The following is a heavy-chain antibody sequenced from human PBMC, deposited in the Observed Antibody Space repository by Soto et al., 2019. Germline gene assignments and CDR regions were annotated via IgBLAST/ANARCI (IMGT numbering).Heavy chain of an antibody. CDR3: ASAFAAPGGF. Sequence: EVQLVESGGGLVQPGGSLRLSCAASGFTFSNYWMDWVRQAPGKGLEWVANIKQDGSAMYYVDSVKGRFTISRDNDKNSLYLQMDSLRVEDSAVYYCASAFAAPGGFWGQGTLVTVSS. CDR1: GFTFSNYW. CDR2: IKQDGSAM. V-gene: IGHV3-7*01. J-gene: IGHJ1*01. D-gene: IGHD6-13*01.